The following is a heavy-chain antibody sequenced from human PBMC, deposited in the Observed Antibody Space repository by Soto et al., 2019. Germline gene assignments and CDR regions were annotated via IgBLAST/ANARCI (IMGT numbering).Heavy chain of an antibody. D-gene: IGHD3-22*01. J-gene: IGHJ5*02. CDR3: ARDNVLYDSSGYYWFDP. Sequence: SVKVSCKASGGTFSSYAISWVRQAPGQGLEWMGGIIPIFGTANYAQKFQGRVTITADESTSTAYMELSSLRSEDTAVYYCARDNVLYDSSGYYWFDPWGQGNMVTVSS. CDR2: IIPIFGTA. CDR1: GGTFSSYA. V-gene: IGHV1-69*13.